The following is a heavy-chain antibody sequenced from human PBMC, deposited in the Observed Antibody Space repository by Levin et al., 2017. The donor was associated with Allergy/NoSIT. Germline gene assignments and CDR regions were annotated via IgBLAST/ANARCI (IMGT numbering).Heavy chain of an antibody. CDR1: GYSISSGYY. CDR3: ARGWGDY. Sequence: GSLRLSCAVSGYSISSGYYWGWIRQPPGKGLEWIGSIYHSGSTYYNPSLKSRVTISVDTSKNQFSLKLSSVTAADTAVYYCARGWGDYWGQGTLVTVSS. V-gene: IGHV4-38-2*01. J-gene: IGHJ4*02. CDR2: IYHSGST. D-gene: IGHD3-16*01.